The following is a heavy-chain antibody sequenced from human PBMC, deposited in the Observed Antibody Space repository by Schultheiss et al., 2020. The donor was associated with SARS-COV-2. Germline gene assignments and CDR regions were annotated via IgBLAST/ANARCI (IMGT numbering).Heavy chain of an antibody. CDR3: ARVQLAADPRDNWFDP. D-gene: IGHD6-13*01. CDR2: IYYSGST. CDR1: GGSISSGGYY. J-gene: IGHJ5*02. Sequence: LSLTCTVSGGSISSGGYYWSWIRQHPGKGLEWIGYIYYSGSTYYNPSLKSRVTMSVDTSKNQFSLKLSSVTAADTAVYYCARVQLAADPRDNWFDPWGQGTLVTVSS. V-gene: IGHV4-31*03.